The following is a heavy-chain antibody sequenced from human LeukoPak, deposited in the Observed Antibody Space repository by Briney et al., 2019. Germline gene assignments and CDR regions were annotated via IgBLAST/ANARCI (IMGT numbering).Heavy chain of an antibody. Sequence: ASVTVSCQASGYTFTDYYILWVRQAPGQGLEWMGWMNPNSGNTGYAQKFQGRVTMTRNTSISTAYMELSSLRSEDTAVYYCARGLTDRYSSSWTGGNYYYYYMDVWGKGTTVTISS. D-gene: IGHD6-13*01. V-gene: IGHV1-8*02. CDR2: MNPNSGNT. CDR1: GYTFTDYY. J-gene: IGHJ6*03. CDR3: ARGLTDRYSSSWTGGNYYYYYMDV.